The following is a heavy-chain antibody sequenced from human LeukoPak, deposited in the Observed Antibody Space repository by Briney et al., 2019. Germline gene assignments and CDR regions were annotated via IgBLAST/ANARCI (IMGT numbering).Heavy chain of an antibody. CDR2: IKQDGSET. J-gene: IGHJ5*02. V-gene: IGHV3-7*01. D-gene: IGHD3-10*01. Sequence: GGSLRLSCAASGFTFRSYWMTWVRQSPGKGLEWVANIKQDGSETYHVDSVKGRFTISRDNTKDSLYLEMNRLRAEDTAVYYCARGGQAGTGDLWGQGTLVTVSS. CDR3: ARGGQAGTGDL. CDR1: GFTFRSYW.